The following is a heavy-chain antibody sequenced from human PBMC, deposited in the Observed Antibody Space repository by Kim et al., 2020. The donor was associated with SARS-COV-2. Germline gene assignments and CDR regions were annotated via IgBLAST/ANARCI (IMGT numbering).Heavy chain of an antibody. CDR2: INHGGST. D-gene: IGHD3-10*01. J-gene: IGHJ5*02. V-gene: IGHV4-34*01. CDR1: GGSFSDYY. CDR3: ARVLPITVVRGVIRWFDP. Sequence: SETLSLTCAVYGGSFSDYYWSWIRQPPGKGLEWIGKINHGGSTNYNPSLKSRVTISVDTSKNQFSLEMSPVTAADTAVYYCARVLPITVVRGVIRWFDPWGRGTLGTVSS.